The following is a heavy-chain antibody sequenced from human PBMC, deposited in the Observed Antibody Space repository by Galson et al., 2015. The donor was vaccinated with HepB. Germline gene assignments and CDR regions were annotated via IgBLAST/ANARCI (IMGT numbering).Heavy chain of an antibody. Sequence: SLRLSCAASGFTFSGSAIHWVRQASGRGPGWLGHIRSKATNYAALYVPSLKGRVTISRDDSKNMAYLHMRSLKTDDTAVYYCVRSGDFSGYSSRWGQGTLVTVSS. J-gene: IGHJ4*02. D-gene: IGHD6-13*01. V-gene: IGHV3-73*01. CDR1: GFTFSGSA. CDR2: IRSKATNYAA. CDR3: VRSGDFSGYSSR.